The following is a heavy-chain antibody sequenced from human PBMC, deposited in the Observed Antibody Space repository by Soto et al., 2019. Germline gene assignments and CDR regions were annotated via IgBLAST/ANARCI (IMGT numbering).Heavy chain of an antibody. J-gene: IGHJ4*02. V-gene: IGHV1-58*02. CDR2: IVVGSGNT. Sequence: QMQLVQSGPEVKKPGTSVKVSCKASGFTFTSSAMQWVRQARGQRLEWIGWIVVGSGNTNYAQKFQERVTITRDMSTSTAYMELSSLRSEDTAVYYCAAVISGRDDYGDINYFDYWGQGTLVTVSS. CDR1: GFTFTSSA. CDR3: AAVISGRDDYGDINYFDY. D-gene: IGHD4-17*01.